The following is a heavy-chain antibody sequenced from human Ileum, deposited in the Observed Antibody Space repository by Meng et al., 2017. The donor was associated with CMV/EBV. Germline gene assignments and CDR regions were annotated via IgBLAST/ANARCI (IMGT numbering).Heavy chain of an antibody. Sequence: SETLSLTCTVSGGSISSGGYYWSWIRQPPGKGLEWIGYIYYSGSTYYNPSLKSRVTISVDTSKNQFSLKLSSVTAADTAVYYCARDASGEWIFDYWGQGTLVTVSS. CDR3: ARDASGEWIFDY. CDR2: IYYSGST. V-gene: IGHV4-30-4*08. D-gene: IGHD3-16*01. CDR1: GGSISSGGYY. J-gene: IGHJ4*02.